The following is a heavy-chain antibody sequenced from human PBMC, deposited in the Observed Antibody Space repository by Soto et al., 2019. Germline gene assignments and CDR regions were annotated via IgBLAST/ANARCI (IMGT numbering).Heavy chain of an antibody. Sequence: SETLSLTCAVSGYSISSGYYWGWIRQPPGKGLEWIGSIYHSGSTYYNPSLKSRVTISVDTSKNQFSLKLSSVTAADTAVYYCASRVYAKRVLGYYGMDVWGQGTTVTVSS. CDR3: ASRVYAKRVLGYYGMDV. CDR2: IYHSGST. D-gene: IGHD2-8*01. V-gene: IGHV4-38-2*01. J-gene: IGHJ6*02. CDR1: GYSISSGYY.